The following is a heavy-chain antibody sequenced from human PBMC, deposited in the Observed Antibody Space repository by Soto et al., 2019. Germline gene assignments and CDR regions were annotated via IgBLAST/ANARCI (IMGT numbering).Heavy chain of an antibody. CDR2: IYNSGST. Sequence: QVQLQESGPGLVKPSETLSLTCTVSGGSISSHYWSWIRQPPGMGLEYIGYIYNSGSTNYNPSLNRRVTISVDTSKNQFSLKLSSVTAADTAVYFCARGGGSPDYWGQGTLVTVSS. CDR1: GGSISSHY. D-gene: IGHD2-15*01. J-gene: IGHJ4*02. CDR3: ARGGGSPDY. V-gene: IGHV4-59*11.